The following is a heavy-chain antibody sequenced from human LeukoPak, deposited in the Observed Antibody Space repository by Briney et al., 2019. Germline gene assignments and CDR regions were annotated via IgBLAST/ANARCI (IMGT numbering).Heavy chain of an antibody. J-gene: IGHJ4*02. V-gene: IGHV4-61*02. CDR2: IYTSGST. D-gene: IGHD3-10*01. CDR1: GGSISSGSYY. CDR3: ARVGVGGNYYGSGSYLDY. Sequence: SQTLSLTCTVSGGSISSGSYYWSWIRQPAGKGLEWIGRIYTSGSTNYNPSLKSRVTISVDKSKNQFSLKLSSVTAADTAVYYCARVGVGGNYYGSGSYLDYWGQGTLVTVSS.